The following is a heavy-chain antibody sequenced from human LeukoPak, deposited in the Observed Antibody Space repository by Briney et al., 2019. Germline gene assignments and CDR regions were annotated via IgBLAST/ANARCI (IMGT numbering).Heavy chain of an antibody. CDR3: ARAAVTSDAFVI. CDR2: IYHSGST. D-gene: IGHD4-17*01. CDR1: GGSISSGGYS. V-gene: IGHV4-30-2*01. J-gene: IGHJ3*02. Sequence: SETLSLTCAVSGGSISSGGYSWSWIRQPPGKGLEWIGYIYHSGSTYYNPSLKSRVTISVDRSKNQFSLKLSSVTAADTAVYYCARAAVTSDAFVIWGQGTMVTVSS.